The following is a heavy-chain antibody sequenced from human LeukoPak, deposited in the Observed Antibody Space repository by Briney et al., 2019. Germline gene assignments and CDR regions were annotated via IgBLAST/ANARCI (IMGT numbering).Heavy chain of an antibody. J-gene: IGHJ4*02. Sequence: TSETLSLTCTVSGYSISSGYYWGWIRQPPGKGLEWIGSIYHSGSTYYNPSLKSRVTISVDTSKNQFSLKLSSVTAADTAVYYCARSRTIYSGRPFDYWGQGTLVTVSS. V-gene: IGHV4-38-2*02. D-gene: IGHD1-26*01. CDR1: GYSISSGYY. CDR3: ARSRTIYSGRPFDY. CDR2: IYHSGST.